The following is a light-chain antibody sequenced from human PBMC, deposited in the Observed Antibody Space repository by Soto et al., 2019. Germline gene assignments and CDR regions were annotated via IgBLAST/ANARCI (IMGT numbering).Light chain of an antibody. V-gene: IGKV3-20*01. J-gene: IGKJ5*01. CDR2: GAS. Sequence: ENVLTQSPGTLSLSPGERATLSCRASQSVSSSYLAWYQQKPGQAPSLLIYGASSRATGIPDRFSGSGSGTDFTLGISRLEPEDLAMYYCHQYGSSPPVTFGQGTRLEIK. CDR3: HQYGSSPPVT. CDR1: QSVSSSY.